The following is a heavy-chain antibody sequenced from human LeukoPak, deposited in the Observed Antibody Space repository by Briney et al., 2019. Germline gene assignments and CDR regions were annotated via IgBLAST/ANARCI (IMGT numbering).Heavy chain of an antibody. CDR1: AGSISSGDYY. CDR2: IYSPGTN. Sequence: PSQALSLTCTVSAGSISSGDYYWSWIRQPAGKGLEWIGRIYSPGTNYNYNPSLKSRVTISVDTSKNQFSLKLNSVTAADTAVYYCARDSDAGYSASWDYMDVWGKGTTVTVSS. CDR3: ARDSDAGYSASWDYMDV. J-gene: IGHJ6*03. D-gene: IGHD6-13*01. V-gene: IGHV4-61*02.